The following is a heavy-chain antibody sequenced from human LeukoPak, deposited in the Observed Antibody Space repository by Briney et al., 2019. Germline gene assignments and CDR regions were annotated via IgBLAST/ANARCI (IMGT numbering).Heavy chain of an antibody. CDR3: ARHGIVGATPNFDY. Sequence: PSETLSLTCTVSGGSISSYYWSWIRQPPGKGLEWIGYIYYSGSTNYNPSLKSRVTISVDTSKNQFSLKLSSVTAADTAVYYCARHGIVGATPNFDYWGQGTLVTVSS. J-gene: IGHJ4*02. D-gene: IGHD1-26*01. V-gene: IGHV4-59*08. CDR1: GGSISSYY. CDR2: IYYSGST.